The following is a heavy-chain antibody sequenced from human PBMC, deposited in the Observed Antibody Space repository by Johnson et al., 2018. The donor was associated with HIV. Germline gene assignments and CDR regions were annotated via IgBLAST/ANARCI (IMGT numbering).Heavy chain of an antibody. Sequence: VQLVESGGGLIQPGGSLRLSCAASGFTVSSNYMSWVRQAPGKGLVWVSIIYSDGSTYYADSVKGRFTISRDNSKNTLYLQMISLRAEDTAVYFCARAPPAPYGDYGAFDIWGQGTMVTVSS. V-gene: IGHV3-66*03. CDR2: IYSDGST. CDR3: ARAPPAPYGDYGAFDI. CDR1: GFTVSSNY. D-gene: IGHD4-17*01. J-gene: IGHJ3*02.